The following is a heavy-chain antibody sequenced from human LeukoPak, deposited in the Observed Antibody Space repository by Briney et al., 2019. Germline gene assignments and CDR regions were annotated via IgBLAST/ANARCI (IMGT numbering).Heavy chain of an antibody. CDR1: GGSFSGYY. Sequence: RTSETLSLTCAVYGGSFSGYYWGWIRQPPGKGLEWIGEINHSGSTNYNPSLKSRVTISVDTSKNQFSLKLSSVTAADTAVYYCARAEGYCSSTSCYQRGAFDIWGQGTMVTVSS. CDR2: INHSGST. CDR3: ARAEGYCSSTSCYQRGAFDI. D-gene: IGHD2-2*01. J-gene: IGHJ3*02. V-gene: IGHV4-34*01.